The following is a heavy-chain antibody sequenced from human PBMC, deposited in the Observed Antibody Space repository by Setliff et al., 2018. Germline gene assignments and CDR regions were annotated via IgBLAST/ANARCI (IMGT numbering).Heavy chain of an antibody. CDR1: GYTFTGYY. CDR2: INPNSGGT. D-gene: IGHD5-12*01. J-gene: IGHJ4*02. Sequence: RASVKVSCKASGYTFTGYYMHWVRQAPGQGLEWMGWINPNSGGTNYAQKFQGWVTMTRDTSISTAYMELSRLRSDDTAVYYCARGSWLREYYFDYWGQGTLVTVSS. CDR3: ARGSWLREYYFDY. V-gene: IGHV1-2*04.